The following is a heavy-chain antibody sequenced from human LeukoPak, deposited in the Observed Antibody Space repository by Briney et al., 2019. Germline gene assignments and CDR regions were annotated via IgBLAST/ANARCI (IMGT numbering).Heavy chain of an antibody. CDR1: GGSISSYY. Sequence: PGETLSLTCTVSGGSISSYYWSWIRQPPGKGLEWIGYIYRSGSTNYNPSLKSRVNISVDTSKNQFSLKLSSVTAADTAVYYCARSSDQHDYGDYNDAFDIWGQGTMVTVSS. CDR3: ARSSDQHDYGDYNDAFDI. D-gene: IGHD4-17*01. J-gene: IGHJ3*02. V-gene: IGHV4-59*01. CDR2: IYRSGST.